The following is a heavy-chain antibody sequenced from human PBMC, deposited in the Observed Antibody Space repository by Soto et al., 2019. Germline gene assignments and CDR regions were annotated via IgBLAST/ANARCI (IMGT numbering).Heavy chain of an antibody. J-gene: IGHJ6*02. CDR1: GFTFSSYA. Sequence: GGSLRLSCAASGFTFSSYAMHWVRQAPGKGLEWVAVISYDGSNKYYADSVKGRFTISRDNSKNTLYLQMNSLRAEDTAVYYCARDDLRVFGVVIEPYYYYGMDVWGQGTTVTVSS. CDR2: ISYDGSNK. CDR3: ARDDLRVFGVVIEPYYYYGMDV. V-gene: IGHV3-30-3*01. D-gene: IGHD3-3*01.